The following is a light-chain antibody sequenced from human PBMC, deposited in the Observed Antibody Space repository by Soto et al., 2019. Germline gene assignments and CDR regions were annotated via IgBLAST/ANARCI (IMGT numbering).Light chain of an antibody. CDR2: DAS. J-gene: IGKJ4*01. V-gene: IGKV1-5*01. Sequence: DIPMTQSPSTLSASVGDRVTITCRASQSISRWLAWYQQKPGKAPNLLISDASNLEGGVPSRFSGSGSGTEFTLTISSLQPDDFATYYCQQYYDYSPLTFGGGTKVEIK. CDR3: QQYYDYSPLT. CDR1: QSISRW.